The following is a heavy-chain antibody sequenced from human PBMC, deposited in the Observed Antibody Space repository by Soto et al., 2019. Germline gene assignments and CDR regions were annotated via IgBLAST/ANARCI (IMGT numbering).Heavy chain of an antibody. V-gene: IGHV1-69-2*01. D-gene: IGHD1-26*01. Sequence: ASVRVSCKVSGYTFTDNYIHWVQQVPGKGLEWMGLVDPEDGQTAYAEKFQGRVTLSADTSTDTAYMQLSGLKSEDTAVYYCAIRRAYRNSWYYFDSWGQGTLVTVSS. J-gene: IGHJ4*02. CDR1: GYTFTDNY. CDR2: VDPEDGQT. CDR3: AIRRAYRNSWYYFDS.